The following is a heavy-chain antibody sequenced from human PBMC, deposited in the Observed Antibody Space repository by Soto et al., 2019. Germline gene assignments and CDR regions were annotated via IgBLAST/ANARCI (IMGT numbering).Heavy chain of an antibody. D-gene: IGHD6-19*01. CDR3: ARGGSSDWQVAFDF. CDR2: VNHNGRN. V-gene: IGHV4-34*01. Sequence: PSETLSLTCAVYGGSFRGYFWNWIRHTPGKGLEWIGKVNHNGRNNYNPSLKSRVTISLDMSKNQISLKLTSVTAADTAVYYCARGGSSDWQVAFDFWGQGTMVTVS. CDR1: GGSFRGYF. J-gene: IGHJ3*01.